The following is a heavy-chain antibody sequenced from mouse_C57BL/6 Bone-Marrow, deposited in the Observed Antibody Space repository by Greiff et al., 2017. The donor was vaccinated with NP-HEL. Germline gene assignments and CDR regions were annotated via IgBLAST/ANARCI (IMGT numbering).Heavy chain of an antibody. D-gene: IGHD4-1*01. Sequence: DVHLVESGGDLVKPGGSLKLSCAASGFTFSSYGMSWVRQTPDKRLEWVATISSGGSYTYYPDSVKGRFTISRDNAKNTLYLQMSSLKSEDTAMYYCARHETGTKAMDYWGQGTSVTVSS. V-gene: IGHV5-6*01. J-gene: IGHJ4*01. CDR2: ISSGGSYT. CDR1: GFTFSSYG. CDR3: ARHETGTKAMDY.